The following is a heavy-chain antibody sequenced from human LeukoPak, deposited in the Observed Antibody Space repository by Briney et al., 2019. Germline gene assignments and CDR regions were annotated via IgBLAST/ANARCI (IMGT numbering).Heavy chain of an antibody. CDR1: GYTFTGYC. J-gene: IGHJ3*02. CDR2: ISPNNGDT. CDR3: ARFGAPQWSGAPLGINAFDM. D-gene: IGHD3-16*01. V-gene: IGHV1-2*02. Sequence: ASVQVSCKASGYTFTGYCIHWVRQAPGQGLEWMGWISPNNGDTRNAQKFQGRVTMTRDTSITTVYMELSRLRSDDTAVYYCARFGAPQWSGAPLGINAFDMWGQGTMVTVSS.